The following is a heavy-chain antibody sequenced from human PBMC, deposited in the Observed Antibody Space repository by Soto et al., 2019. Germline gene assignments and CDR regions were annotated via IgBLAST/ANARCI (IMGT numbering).Heavy chain of an antibody. J-gene: IGHJ4*02. V-gene: IGHV3-30*03. CDR3: AAHSVKYWFYFDS. CDR1: GFTFNTYG. D-gene: IGHD2-15*01. Sequence: AGSLSLSCTASGFTFNTYGFHWVRQPPGEGLEWVALISSDATTKIYGPSVKGRFTIPRDNPKNNLYLQMSSVLAEDTAVYYCAAHSVKYWFYFDSWGLGTLVTVSS. CDR2: ISSDATTK.